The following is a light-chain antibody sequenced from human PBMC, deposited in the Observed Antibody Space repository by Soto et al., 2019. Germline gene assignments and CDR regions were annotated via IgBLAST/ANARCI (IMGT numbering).Light chain of an antibody. J-gene: IGLJ3*02. CDR1: SSNIGSKT. V-gene: IGLV1-44*01. CDR2: SNN. CDR3: GAWDESLNGWV. Sequence: QSVLTQPPSASGTPGQRVTISCSGSSSNIGSKTVNWYQQLPGTAPKLLIYSNNQRPSGVPDRFSGSKSGTSASLAISGLQSEDEADYYCGAWDESLNGWVFGGGTKLTVL.